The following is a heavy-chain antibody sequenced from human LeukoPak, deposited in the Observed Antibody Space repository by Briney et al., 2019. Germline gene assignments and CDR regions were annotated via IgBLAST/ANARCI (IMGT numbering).Heavy chain of an antibody. CDR3: AKDSRTFGGVIVSGTFDY. Sequence: GGSLRLSCAASGFTFSSYAMHWVRQAPGKGLEWVAVISYDGSNKYYADSVKGRFTISRDNSKNTLYLQMNSLRAEDTAVYYCAKDSRTFGGVIVSGTFDYWGQGTLVTVSS. CDR1: GFTFSSYA. V-gene: IGHV3-30*04. CDR2: ISYDGSNK. J-gene: IGHJ4*02. D-gene: IGHD3-16*02.